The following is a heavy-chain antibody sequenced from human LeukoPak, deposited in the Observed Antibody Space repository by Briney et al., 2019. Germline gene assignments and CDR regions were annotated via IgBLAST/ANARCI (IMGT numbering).Heavy chain of an antibody. CDR3: AREGDYGSDFQ. CDR2: IIPIFGTA. D-gene: IGHD3-10*01. V-gene: IGHV1-69*13. J-gene: IGHJ4*02. Sequence: ASVKVSCKASGGTFSSYAIGWVRQAPGQGLEWMGGIIPIFGTANYAQKFQGRVTITADESTSTAYLELSSLRSEDTAAYYCAREGDYGSDFQWGQGTLVTVSS. CDR1: GGTFSSYA.